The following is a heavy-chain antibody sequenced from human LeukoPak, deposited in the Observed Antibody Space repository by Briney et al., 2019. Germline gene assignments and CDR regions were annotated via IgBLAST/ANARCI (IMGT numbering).Heavy chain of an antibody. CDR1: GGTFSRYA. Sequence: SVKVSCKASGGTFSRYAISWVRQAPGQGLEWMGGIIPIFGTANYAQKFQGRVTITADESTSTAYMELSSLRSEDTAVYYCARVPPVGAMLFDPWGQGTLVTVSS. J-gene: IGHJ5*02. CDR2: IIPIFGTA. D-gene: IGHD1-26*01. CDR3: ARVPPVGAMLFDP. V-gene: IGHV1-69*13.